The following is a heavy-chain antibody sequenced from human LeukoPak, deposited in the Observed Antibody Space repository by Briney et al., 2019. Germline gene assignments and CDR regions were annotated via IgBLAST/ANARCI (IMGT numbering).Heavy chain of an antibody. Sequence: EASVKVSCKASGYTFTSYDINWVRQATGQGLEWMGWMNPNSGNTGYAQKFQGRVTMTRNTSISTAYMELSSLRSEDTAVYYCARDPTPCSGGSCYYNWFDPWGQGTLVTVSS. CDR2: MNPNSGNT. J-gene: IGHJ5*02. V-gene: IGHV1-8*01. D-gene: IGHD2-15*01. CDR1: GYTFTSYD. CDR3: ARDPTPCSGGSCYYNWFDP.